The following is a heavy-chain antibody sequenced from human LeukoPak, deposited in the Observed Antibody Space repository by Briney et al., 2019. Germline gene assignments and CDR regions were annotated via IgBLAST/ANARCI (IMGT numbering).Heavy chain of an antibody. Sequence: GGSLRLSCEASGFTFSTSTMHWVRQAPGKGLEWVANIKQDGSETYHVDSVKGRFTISRDNAKDSLYLEMNSLRAEDTAVYYCARGGQAGTGDLWGQGTLVTVSS. D-gene: IGHD3-10*01. J-gene: IGHJ5*02. CDR1: GFTFSTST. CDR3: ARGGQAGTGDL. CDR2: IKQDGSET. V-gene: IGHV3-7*01.